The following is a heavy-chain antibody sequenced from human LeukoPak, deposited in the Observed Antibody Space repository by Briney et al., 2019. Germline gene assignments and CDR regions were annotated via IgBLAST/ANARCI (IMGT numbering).Heavy chain of an antibody. V-gene: IGHV4-30-2*01. Sequence: SETLSLTCTVSGGSISSGGYYWSWIRQPPGKGLEWIGYIYHSGSTYYNPSPKSRVTISVDRSKNQFSLKLSSVTAADTAVYYCARYGDYFWYFDLWGRGTLVTVSS. CDR2: IYHSGST. J-gene: IGHJ2*01. CDR1: GGSISSGGYY. D-gene: IGHD4-17*01. CDR3: ARYGDYFWYFDL.